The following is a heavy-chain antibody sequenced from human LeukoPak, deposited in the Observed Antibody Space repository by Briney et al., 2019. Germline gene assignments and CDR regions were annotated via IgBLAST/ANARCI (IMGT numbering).Heavy chain of an antibody. Sequence: SETLSLTCAVYGGSFSGYYWSWIRQPPGKGLEWIGEINHSGSTNYNPPLKSRVTIPVDTSKNQFSLKLSSVTAADTAVYYCAVDLVGPAAISSDAFDIWGQGTMVTVSS. CDR3: AVDLVGPAAISSDAFDI. CDR2: INHSGST. V-gene: IGHV4-34*01. CDR1: GGSFSGYY. J-gene: IGHJ3*02. D-gene: IGHD2-2*01.